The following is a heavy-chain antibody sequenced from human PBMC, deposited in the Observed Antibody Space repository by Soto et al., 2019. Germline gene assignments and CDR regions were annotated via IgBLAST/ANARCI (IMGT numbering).Heavy chain of an antibody. Sequence: SQTLSLTCAISGDSVSSNSAAWNWIRQSPSRGLEWLGRTYYRSKWYNDYAVSVKSRIAINPDTSKNQFSLQLNSVTPEDTAVYYCARSGLRFLEWSFDIWGQGTMVTVSS. D-gene: IGHD3-3*01. V-gene: IGHV6-1*01. CDR2: TYYRSKWYN. J-gene: IGHJ3*02. CDR1: GDSVSSNSAA. CDR3: ARSGLRFLEWSFDI.